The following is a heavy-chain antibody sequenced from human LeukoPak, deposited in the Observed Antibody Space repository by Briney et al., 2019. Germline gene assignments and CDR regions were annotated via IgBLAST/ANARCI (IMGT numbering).Heavy chain of an antibody. V-gene: IGHV3-23*01. Sequence: GGSLRLSCAASGFTFSSYAMSWVRQAPGKGLEWVSAISGSGCGTNYADSVKGRFTISSDNSKNTLYLQMNTLRAEDTAVYYCAKANNRGSLGDYWGQGTLVTVSS. J-gene: IGHJ4*02. CDR3: AKANNRGSLGDY. CDR2: ISGSGCGT. D-gene: IGHD3-10*01. CDR1: GFTFSSYA.